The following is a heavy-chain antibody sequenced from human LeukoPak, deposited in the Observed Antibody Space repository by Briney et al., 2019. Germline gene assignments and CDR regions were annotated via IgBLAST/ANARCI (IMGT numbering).Heavy chain of an antibody. CDR2: ITSSSSYI. Sequence: GGSLRFSCAASGFTFSNYAINWVRQAPGKGLEWVSSITSSSSYIYYADSVKGRFTISRDNAKNSLYLQMNSLRAEDTAVYYCARDRATYCTNGICYDRESAFDIWGQGTMVTVSS. J-gene: IGHJ3*02. V-gene: IGHV3-21*01. CDR1: GFTFSNYA. D-gene: IGHD2-8*01. CDR3: ARDRATYCTNGICYDRESAFDI.